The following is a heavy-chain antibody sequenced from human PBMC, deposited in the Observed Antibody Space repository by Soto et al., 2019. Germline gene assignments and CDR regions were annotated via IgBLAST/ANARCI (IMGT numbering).Heavy chain of an antibody. V-gene: IGHV3-23*01. Sequence: EVQLLESGGGLVQPGESLRLSCAASGFTFSSYAMSWVRQAPGKGLEWVSVISGSDDSTYYADSVKGRFTISRDNSKNTLYLQMNTLRAEATAVYYCAKSSSSSTFDYWGQGTLVTVSS. D-gene: IGHD6-6*01. CDR3: AKSSSSSTFDY. CDR2: ISGSDDST. J-gene: IGHJ4*02. CDR1: GFTFSSYA.